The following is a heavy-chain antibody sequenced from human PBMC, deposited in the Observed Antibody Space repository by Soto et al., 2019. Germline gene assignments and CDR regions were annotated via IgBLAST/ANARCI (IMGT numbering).Heavy chain of an antibody. CDR1: GGSISSYY. D-gene: IGHD4-17*01. CDR3: ARVYGDYPYLDAFDI. V-gene: IGHV4-59*01. CDR2: IYYSGST. J-gene: IGHJ3*02. Sequence: SETLSLTCTVSGGSISSYYWSWIRQPPGKGLEWIGYIYYSGSTNYNPSLKSRVTISVDTSKNQFSLKLSSVTAADTAVYYCARVYGDYPYLDAFDIWGQGTMVTVSS.